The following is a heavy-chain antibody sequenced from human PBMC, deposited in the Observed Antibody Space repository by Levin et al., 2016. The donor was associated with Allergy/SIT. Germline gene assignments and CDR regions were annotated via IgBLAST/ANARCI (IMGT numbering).Heavy chain of an antibody. CDR3: ARQDRSEGIRSGFDP. Sequence: GESLKISCKGSGYSFTSYWIGWVRQMPGKGLEWMGIIYPGDSYTNYSPSFQGHVTISADKSISTAYLQWSSLKASDTAMYYCARQDRSEGIRSGFDPWGQGTLVTVSS. CDR2: IYPGDSYT. J-gene: IGHJ5*02. CDR1: GYSFTSYW. D-gene: IGHD6-6*01. V-gene: IGHV5-51*01.